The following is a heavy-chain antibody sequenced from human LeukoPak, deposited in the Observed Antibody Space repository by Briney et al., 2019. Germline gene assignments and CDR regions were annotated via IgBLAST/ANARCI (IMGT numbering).Heavy chain of an antibody. CDR3: ATSITGTTGASWYYYYGMDV. V-gene: IGHV1-69*13. Sequence: SVKVSCRASGGTFSSYAISWVRQAPGQGLEWMGGIIPIFGTANYAQKFQGRVTITADESTSTAYMELSSLRSEDTAVYYCATSITGTTGASWYYYYGMDVWGKGTTVTVSS. D-gene: IGHD1-20*01. CDR2: IIPIFGTA. J-gene: IGHJ6*04. CDR1: GGTFSSYA.